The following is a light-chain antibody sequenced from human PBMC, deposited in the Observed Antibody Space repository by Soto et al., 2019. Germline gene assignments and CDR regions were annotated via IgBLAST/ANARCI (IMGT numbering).Light chain of an antibody. CDR2: DAS. CDR3: HQYNSDYT. CDR1: QSINNC. Sequence: DIQMTQSPSTLSAFVGDRXXITCRASQSINNCLAWYQQKPGEAPKLLIYDASSLQSGVPSRFSGSGSGTDFTLTISSLQPDDFATYYCHQYNSDYTFGQGTRLEV. V-gene: IGKV1-5*01. J-gene: IGKJ2*01.